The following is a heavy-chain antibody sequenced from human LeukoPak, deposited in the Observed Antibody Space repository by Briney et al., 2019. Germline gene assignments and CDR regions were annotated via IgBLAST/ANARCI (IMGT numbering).Heavy chain of an antibody. CDR2: INHSGST. CDR1: GGSFSGYY. Sequence: ASETLSLTCAVYGGSFSGYYWSWIRQPPGKGLEWIGEINHSGSTNYNPSLKSRVTISVDTSKNQFSLKLSSVTAADTAVYYCAMATMAQYFQHWGQGTLVTVSS. CDR3: AMATMAQYFQH. V-gene: IGHV4-34*01. J-gene: IGHJ1*01. D-gene: IGHD5-24*01.